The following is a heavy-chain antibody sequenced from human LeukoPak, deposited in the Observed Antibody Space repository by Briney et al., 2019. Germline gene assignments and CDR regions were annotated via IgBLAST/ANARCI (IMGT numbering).Heavy chain of an antibody. V-gene: IGHV3-30*18. Sequence: GGSLRLSCAASGFTFSSYGMHWVRQAPGKGLEGVAVISYDGSNKYYADSVKGRFTISRDNSKNTLYLQMNSLRAEDTAVYYCAKDPSVVVINYFDYWGQGTLVTVSS. CDR1: GFTFSSYG. CDR2: ISYDGSNK. D-gene: IGHD3-22*01. J-gene: IGHJ4*02. CDR3: AKDPSVVVINYFDY.